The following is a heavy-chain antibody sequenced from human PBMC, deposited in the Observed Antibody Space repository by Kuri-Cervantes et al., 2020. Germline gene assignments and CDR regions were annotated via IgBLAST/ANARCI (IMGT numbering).Heavy chain of an antibody. CDR1: GFTFSSYS. Sequence: GGSLRLSCGASGFTFSSYSMNWVRQAPGKGLEWVSSISSSSSYIYYTVSVKGRFTISRDNAKNSLFLQMNSLRAEDTAVYYCARDVNQYKWNDLDFWGQGTLVTVSS. J-gene: IGHJ4*02. CDR3: ARDVNQYKWNDLDF. D-gene: IGHD1-20*01. CDR2: ISSSSSYI. V-gene: IGHV3-21*01.